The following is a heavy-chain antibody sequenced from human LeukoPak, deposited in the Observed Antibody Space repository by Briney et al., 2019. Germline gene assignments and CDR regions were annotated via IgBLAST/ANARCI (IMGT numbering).Heavy chain of an antibody. J-gene: IGHJ4*02. Sequence: GGSLRLSCAASGFTFNGYGMNWVRHAPGKGMEWDSYIISISSNIHYSDSVKGRFTISRDNAKNSLYLQMNSLRAEDTAVYYCARDGASYSNYEGNFDYWGQGTLVTVSS. CDR3: ARDGASYSNYEGNFDY. CDR1: GFTFNGYG. CDR2: IISISSNI. D-gene: IGHD4-11*01. V-gene: IGHV3-48*01.